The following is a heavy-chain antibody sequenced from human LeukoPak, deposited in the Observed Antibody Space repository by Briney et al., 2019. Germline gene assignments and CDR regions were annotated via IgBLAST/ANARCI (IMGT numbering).Heavy chain of an antibody. D-gene: IGHD3-10*01. CDR3: SRGVITLRSYYFDY. CDR1: GFTFSSYA. V-gene: IGHV3-23*01. Sequence: GGSLRLSCAASGFTFSSYAMSWVRQAPGKGLEWVSAISGSGGSTYYADSVKGRFTISRDNSKNTLYLQMNSLRAEDTAVYYCSRGVITLRSYYFDYWGQGTLVTVSS. CDR2: ISGSGGST. J-gene: IGHJ4*02.